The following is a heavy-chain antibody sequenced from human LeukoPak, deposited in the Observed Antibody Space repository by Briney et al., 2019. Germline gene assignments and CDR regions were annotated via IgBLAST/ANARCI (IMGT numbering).Heavy chain of an antibody. CDR3: AKIPFGPAVFRYYFDY. J-gene: IGHJ4*02. CDR1: GFTFSSYA. V-gene: IGHV3-23*01. Sequence: PGGSLRLSCAASGFTFSSYAMSWVRQAPGKGLEWGSAISGSGGSTYYADSVKGRFTISRDNSKNTLYLQMNSLRAEDTAVYYCAKIPFGPAVFRYYFDYWGPGTLVTVSS. D-gene: IGHD2-2*01. CDR2: ISGSGGST.